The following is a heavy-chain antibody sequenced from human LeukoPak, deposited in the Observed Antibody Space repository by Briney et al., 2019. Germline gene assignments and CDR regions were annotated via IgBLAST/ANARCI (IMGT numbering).Heavy chain of an antibody. D-gene: IGHD3-10*01. CDR1: GGSIRSTSYY. J-gene: IGHJ3*02. CDR3: ANGFDGFDI. Sequence: SETLSLTCTVSGGSIRSTSYYWGWIRQPPGKGLEWIGSMYYRGSTYYNPSLKSRITISVDTSKNQFSLKLNSVTAADTAVYYCANGFDGFDIWGQGTTVTVSS. V-gene: IGHV4-39*07. CDR2: MYYRGST.